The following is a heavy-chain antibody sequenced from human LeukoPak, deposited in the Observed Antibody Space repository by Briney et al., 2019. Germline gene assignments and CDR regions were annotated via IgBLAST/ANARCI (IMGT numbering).Heavy chain of an antibody. CDR2: IIPIFGTA. CDR3: ARDYGDYGTIGY. V-gene: IGHV1-69*13. Sequence: GASVKVSCKASGGTFSSYAISWVRQAPGQGLEWMGGIIPIFGTANYAQKFQGRVTITADESTSTAYMELSSLRSEDTAVYYCARDYGDYGTIGYWGQGTLVTVSS. CDR1: GGTFSSYA. J-gene: IGHJ4*02. D-gene: IGHD4-17*01.